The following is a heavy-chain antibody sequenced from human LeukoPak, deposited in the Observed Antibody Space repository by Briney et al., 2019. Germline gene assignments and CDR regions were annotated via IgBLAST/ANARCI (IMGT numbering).Heavy chain of an antibody. CDR3: ARDSSDYGDPQDAFDI. CDR1: GGTFSSYT. Sequence: GASVKVSCKASGGTFSSYTISWVRQAPGQGLEWMGRIIPILGIANYAQKFQGRVTITEDKSTSTAYMELSSLRSEDTAVYYCARDSSDYGDPQDAFDIWGQGTMVTVSS. D-gene: IGHD4-17*01. J-gene: IGHJ3*02. CDR2: IIPILGIA. V-gene: IGHV1-69*04.